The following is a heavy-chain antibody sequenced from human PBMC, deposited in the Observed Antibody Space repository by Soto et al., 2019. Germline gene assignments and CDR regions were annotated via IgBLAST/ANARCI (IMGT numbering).Heavy chain of an antibody. CDR3: ARQDYYYGMDV. Sequence: PGESPKISCKVSGYDFTKDWIAWMRQMPGKGLEWMGLIYPRDSDTKYSPSFQGQVTVSVDKSISTAYLKWCSLKAPDTAVYYCARQDYYYGMDVWGQGTTVTVSS. J-gene: IGHJ6*02. V-gene: IGHV5-51*01. CDR2: IYPRDSDT. CDR1: GYDFTKDW.